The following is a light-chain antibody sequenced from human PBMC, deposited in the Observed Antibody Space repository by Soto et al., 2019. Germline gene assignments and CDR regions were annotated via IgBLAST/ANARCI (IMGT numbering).Light chain of an antibody. Sequence: QSVPSQPPSASGSTGQSVTISCTWTSSNVGTHDHVSWNHQHPGKAPKLMIYEINKRPPGVPDRFSGSKSGNTASLTVSGLQAEDEADYYCSSFAGSNDFPYVFGTGTKVTVL. V-gene: IGLV2-8*01. CDR1: SSNVGTHDH. CDR2: EIN. J-gene: IGLJ1*01. CDR3: SSFAGSNDFPYV.